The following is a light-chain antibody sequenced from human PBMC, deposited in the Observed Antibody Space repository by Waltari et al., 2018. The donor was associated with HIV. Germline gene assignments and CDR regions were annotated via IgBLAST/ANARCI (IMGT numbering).Light chain of an antibody. J-gene: IGLJ1*01. CDR2: GND. V-gene: IGLV1-40*01. Sequence: QSVLTQPPSVSGAPGQTVSISCTGTNSNIGTTSPVHWYQQFPGAAPKLIIFGNDNRPAGVPDRFSGSRSLTSASLVITGLQAEDEAIYYCQSYDGNLRGYVFGAGTQVSVL. CDR3: QSYDGNLRGYV. CDR1: NSNIGTTSP.